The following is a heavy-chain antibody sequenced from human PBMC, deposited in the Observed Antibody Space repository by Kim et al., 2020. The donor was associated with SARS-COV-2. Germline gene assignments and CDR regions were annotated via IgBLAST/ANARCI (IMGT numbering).Heavy chain of an antibody. CDR3: AKVDSITYYYDSSGYYGGMDV. D-gene: IGHD3-22*01. Sequence: GGSLRLSCAASGFTFSSYAMSWVRQAPGKGLEWVSVIYSGGSSTYYADSVKGRFTISRDNSKNTLYLQMNSLRAEDTAVYYCAKVDSITYYYDSSGYYGGMDVWGQGTTVTVSS. J-gene: IGHJ6*02. CDR2: IYSGGSST. CDR1: GFTFSSYA. V-gene: IGHV3-23*03.